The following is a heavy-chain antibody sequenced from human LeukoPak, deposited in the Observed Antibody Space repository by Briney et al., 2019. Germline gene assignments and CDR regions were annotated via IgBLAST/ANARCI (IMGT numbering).Heavy chain of an antibody. J-gene: IGHJ4*02. D-gene: IGHD3-3*01. V-gene: IGHV3-30-3*01. CDR2: ISYDGSNK. CDR3: ARAPLVVLRFLEWLSIDY. CDR1: GFTFSSYA. Sequence: GGSLRLSCAASGFTFSSYAMHWVRQARGKGLEWVADISYDGSNKYYADSVKGRFTISRDNSKNTLYLQMNSLRAEDTAVYYCARAPLVVLRFLEWLSIDYWGQGTLVTVSS.